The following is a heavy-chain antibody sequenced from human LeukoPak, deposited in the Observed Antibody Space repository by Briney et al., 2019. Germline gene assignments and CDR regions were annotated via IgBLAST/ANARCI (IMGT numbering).Heavy chain of an antibody. D-gene: IGHD5-24*01. V-gene: IGHV3-9*01. J-gene: IGHJ6*03. Sequence: GRSLRLSCAASGFTFDDYAMHWVQQAPGKGLEWVSGISWNSGSIGYADSVKGRFAISRDNAKNSLYLQMNSLRAEDTALYYCAKDKRWLPSYYMDVWGKGTTVTVSS. CDR3: AKDKRWLPSYYMDV. CDR1: GFTFDDYA. CDR2: ISWNSGSI.